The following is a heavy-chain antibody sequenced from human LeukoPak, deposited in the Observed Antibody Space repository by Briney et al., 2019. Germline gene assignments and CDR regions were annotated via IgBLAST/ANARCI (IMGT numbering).Heavy chain of an antibody. V-gene: IGHV3-33*01. CDR3: AREVYYYDSSGYPPYFDY. J-gene: IGHJ4*02. CDR2: ISYDGSHT. CDR1: GFTFRSYG. Sequence: GGSLRLSCAASGFTFRSYGMIWARQAPGKGLEWVALISYDGSHTNYADSVKGRFTISRDNSKSSLFLQMNSLRAEDTAVYYCAREVYYYDSSGYPPYFDYWGQGTLVTVSS. D-gene: IGHD3-22*01.